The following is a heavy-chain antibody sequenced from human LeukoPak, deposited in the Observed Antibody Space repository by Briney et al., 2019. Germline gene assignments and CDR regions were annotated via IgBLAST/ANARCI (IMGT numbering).Heavy chain of an antibody. CDR3: ARRLRYCSGGNCYSRWFDP. D-gene: IGHD2-15*01. Sequence: PGGSLRLSCAASGFTFSSYSMSWIRQPPGKGLEWIGEINHSGSTNYNPSLKSRVTISVDTSKNQFSLKLSSVTAADTAMYYCARRLRYCSGGNCYSRWFDPWGQGTLVTVS. CDR2: INHSGST. J-gene: IGHJ5*01. V-gene: IGHV4-34*01. CDR1: GFTFSSYS.